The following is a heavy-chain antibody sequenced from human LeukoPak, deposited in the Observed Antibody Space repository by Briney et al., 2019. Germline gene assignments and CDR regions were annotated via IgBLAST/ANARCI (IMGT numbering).Heavy chain of an antibody. Sequence: SEPLSLTCSVSGASISSFFWTWIRQPAGKRLEWIGRLNVSGPPVYNPSLKSRVAMSADTSKIHLSLKLTSVTAADTAVYYCVRVPSDCTTDSCYSLNYFDSCGQGTLVTVSS. CDR2: LNVSGPP. CDR3: VRVPSDCTTDSCYSLNYFDS. J-gene: IGHJ4*02. D-gene: IGHD2-2*01. V-gene: IGHV4-4*07. CDR1: GASISSFF.